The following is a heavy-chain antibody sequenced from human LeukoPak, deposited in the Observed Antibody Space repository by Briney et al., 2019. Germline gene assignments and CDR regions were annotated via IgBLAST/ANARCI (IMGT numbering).Heavy chain of an antibody. V-gene: IGHV4-59*12. CDR3: ARAGGSYPPGFDY. CDR1: GDSISSYY. J-gene: IGHJ4*02. Sequence: SETLSLTCTVSGDSISSYYWSWIRQPPGKGLEWIGYIYYIGSTNYNPSLKSRVTISVDTSKNQFSLKLSSVTAADTAVYYCARAGGSYPPGFDYWGQGTLVTVSS. CDR2: IYYIGST. D-gene: IGHD1-26*01.